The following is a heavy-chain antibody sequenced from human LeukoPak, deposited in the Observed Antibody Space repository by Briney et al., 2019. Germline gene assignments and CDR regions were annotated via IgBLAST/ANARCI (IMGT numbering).Heavy chain of an antibody. D-gene: IGHD3-9*01. CDR1: GFTFGSYS. CDR3: ARGYYDILTGYSPDFDY. Sequence: GGSLRLSCAASGFTFGSYSMNWVRQAPGKGLEWVSSISSSSSYIYYADSVEGRFTISRDNAKNSLYLQMNSLRAEDTAVYYCARGYYDILTGYSPDFDYWGQGTLVTVSS. V-gene: IGHV3-21*01. CDR2: ISSSSSYI. J-gene: IGHJ4*02.